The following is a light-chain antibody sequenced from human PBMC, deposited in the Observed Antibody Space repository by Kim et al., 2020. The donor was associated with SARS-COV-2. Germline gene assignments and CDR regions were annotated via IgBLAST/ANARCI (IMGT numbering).Light chain of an antibody. CDR2: RND. V-gene: IGLV1-47*01. Sequence: GQTVTISCSGGRANSGNNFVFWYRQLPGAAPRLLMYRNDQRPSGVPDRISGSKSGTSASLAISDLRSEDEADYFCASWDDTLNSQLFGGGTKVTVL. CDR1: RANSGNNF. CDR3: ASWDDTLNSQL. J-gene: IGLJ3*02.